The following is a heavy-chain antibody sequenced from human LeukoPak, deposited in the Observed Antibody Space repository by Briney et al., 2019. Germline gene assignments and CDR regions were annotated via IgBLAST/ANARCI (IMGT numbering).Heavy chain of an antibody. D-gene: IGHD2-2*01. CDR2: INHSGST. CDR3: ARAPRVEYQLRFVVYFDY. CDR1: GGSFSGYY. J-gene: IGHJ4*02. V-gene: IGHV4-34*01. Sequence: SETLSLTCAVYGGSFSGYYWSWIRQPPGKGLEWIGEINHSGSTNYNPSLKSRVTISVDTSKNQFSLKLSSVTAADTAVYYCARAPRVEYQLRFVVYFDYWGQGTLVTVSS.